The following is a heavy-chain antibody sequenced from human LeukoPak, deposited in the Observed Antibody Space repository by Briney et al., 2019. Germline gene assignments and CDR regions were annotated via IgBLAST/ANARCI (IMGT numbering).Heavy chain of an antibody. Sequence: GGSLRLSCAASGFTFTNYAMSWVRQTPGKGLEWVSSISSSSSYIYYADSLKGRFTISRDNAKNSLYLQMNSLRAEDTAVYYCARETPYSNTWTDFDFWGQGTLVTVSS. J-gene: IGHJ4*02. D-gene: IGHD6-13*01. CDR3: ARETPYSNTWTDFDF. CDR1: GFTFTNYA. V-gene: IGHV3-21*01. CDR2: ISSSSSYI.